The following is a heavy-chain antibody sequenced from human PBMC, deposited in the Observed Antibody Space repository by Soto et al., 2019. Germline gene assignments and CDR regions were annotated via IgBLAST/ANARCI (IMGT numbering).Heavy chain of an antibody. J-gene: IGHJ6*02. CDR2: INPNSGGT. CDR1: GYTFTGYY. CDR3: ARGSSPGSYYYGMDV. V-gene: IGHV1-2*04. D-gene: IGHD1-26*01. Sequence: ASVKVSCKASGYTFTGYYMHWVRQAPGQGLEWMGWINPNSGGTNYAQKFQGWVTMTRDTSISTAYMELSRLRSDDTAVYYCARGSSPGSYYYGMDVWGQGTTVTVYS.